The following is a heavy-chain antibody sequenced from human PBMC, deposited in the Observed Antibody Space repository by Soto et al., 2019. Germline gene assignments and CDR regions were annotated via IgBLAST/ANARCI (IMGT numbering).Heavy chain of an antibody. D-gene: IGHD6-19*01. J-gene: IGHJ6*02. Sequence: GGSLRLSCAASGFTFSSYSMNWVRQAPGKGLEWVSSISSSSSYIYYGDSVKGRFTISRDNAKNSLYLQMNSLRAEDTAVYYCATDLVGSGWYALYYYYGMDVWGQGPTVTVSS. CDR1: GFTFSSYS. CDR3: ATDLVGSGWYALYYYYGMDV. V-gene: IGHV3-21*01. CDR2: ISSSSSYI.